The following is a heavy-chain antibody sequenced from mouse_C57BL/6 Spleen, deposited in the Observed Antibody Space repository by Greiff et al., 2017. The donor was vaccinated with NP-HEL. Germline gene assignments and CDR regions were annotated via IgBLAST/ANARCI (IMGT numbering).Heavy chain of an antibody. CDR2: IYPRSGNT. CDR3: ARSGSSFDY. D-gene: IGHD3-1*01. Sequence: LVESGAELARPGASVKLSCKASGYTFTSYGISWVKQRTGQGLEWIGEIYPRSGNTYYNEKFKGKATLTADISSSTAYMGLRSLTSEGSAVYFCARSGSSFDYWGQGTTLTVSS. V-gene: IGHV1-81*01. J-gene: IGHJ2*01. CDR1: GYTFTSYG.